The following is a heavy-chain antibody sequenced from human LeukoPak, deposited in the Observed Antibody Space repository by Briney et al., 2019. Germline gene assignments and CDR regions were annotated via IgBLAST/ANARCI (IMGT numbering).Heavy chain of an antibody. CDR2: IKQDGSDK. V-gene: IGHV3-7*01. CDR1: GFTFSTYW. D-gene: IGHD6-13*01. Sequence: GGSLRLSCAASGFTFSTYWMSWVRQAPGKGLEWVANIKQDGSDKYYVDSVKGRFTISRDNAKNSLYLQMNSLRAEDTAMYYCARDSAGNDYWGQGTLVTVSS. J-gene: IGHJ4*02. CDR3: ARDSAGNDY.